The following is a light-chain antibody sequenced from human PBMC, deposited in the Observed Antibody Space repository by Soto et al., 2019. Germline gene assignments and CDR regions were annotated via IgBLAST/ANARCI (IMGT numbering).Light chain of an antibody. CDR3: QQWIRWT. V-gene: IGKV3-15*01. J-gene: IGKJ1*01. Sequence: EIVMTQSPDTLSVSPGDRATLSCRASESDGTNVAWFQQRPGQAPRLLIYGASTRVAGIPARFSGSGSETEFTLTISSLQSEDFAIYHCQQWIRWTFGQGTRLELK. CDR2: GAS. CDR1: ESDGTN.